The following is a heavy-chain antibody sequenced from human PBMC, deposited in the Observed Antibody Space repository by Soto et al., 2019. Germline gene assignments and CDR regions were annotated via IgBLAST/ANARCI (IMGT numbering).Heavy chain of an antibody. J-gene: IGHJ6*02. V-gene: IGHV3-30*18. CDR1: GFTFSNYG. D-gene: IGHD3-22*01. CDR2: ISYDGSNK. CDR3: AEEDSSYYYDSVGFYGMDV. Sequence: QEQLVESGGHVVQPGRSLRLSCAASGFTFSNYGMHWVRQAPGKGLEWVAVISYDGSNKYYADSMKGRFTISRDNSKKPVLLQMKRLRGGGTALDVLAEEDSSYYYDSVGFYGMDVWGQGTTVTVSS.